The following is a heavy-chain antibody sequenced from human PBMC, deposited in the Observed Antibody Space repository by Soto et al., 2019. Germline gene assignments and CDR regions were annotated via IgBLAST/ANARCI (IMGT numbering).Heavy chain of an antibody. CDR2: INHSGST. J-gene: IGHJ6*02. CDR3: ARANYDIRYGMDV. Sequence: ETLSLTCAVYGGSFSGYYWSWIRQPPGKGLEWIGEINHSGSTNYNPSLKSRVTISVDTSKNQFSLKLSSVTAADTAVYYCARANYDIRYGMDVWGQGTTVTVSS. CDR1: GGSFSGYY. D-gene: IGHD3-9*01. V-gene: IGHV4-34*01.